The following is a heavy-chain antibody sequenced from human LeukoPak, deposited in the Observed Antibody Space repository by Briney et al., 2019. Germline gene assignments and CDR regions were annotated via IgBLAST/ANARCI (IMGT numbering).Heavy chain of an antibody. D-gene: IGHD6-13*01. CDR3: ARAAGRQQLGPRY. CDR2: MNPNSGNT. Sequence: ASVKVSCKASGYTFTGYYMHWVRQATGQGLEWMGWMNPNSGNTGYAQKFQGRVTITRNTSISTAYMELSSLRSEDTAVYYCARAAGRQQLGPRYWGQGTLVTVSS. V-gene: IGHV1-8*03. J-gene: IGHJ4*02. CDR1: GYTFTGYY.